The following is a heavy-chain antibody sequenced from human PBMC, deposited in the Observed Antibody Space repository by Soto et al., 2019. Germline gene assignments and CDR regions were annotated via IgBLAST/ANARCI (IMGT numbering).Heavy chain of an antibody. J-gene: IGHJ6*02. V-gene: IGHV3-7*05. Sequence: GGSLRLSCAASGFTFGSYWMSWVRQAPGKGLEWVANIKQDGSEKYYVDSVKGRFTISRDNAKNSLYLQMNSLRAEDTAVYYCARESGYSYGYGDYYYYYGMDVWGQGTTVTVSS. CDR2: IKQDGSEK. D-gene: IGHD5-18*01. CDR3: ARESGYSYGYGDYYYYYGMDV. CDR1: GFTFGSYW.